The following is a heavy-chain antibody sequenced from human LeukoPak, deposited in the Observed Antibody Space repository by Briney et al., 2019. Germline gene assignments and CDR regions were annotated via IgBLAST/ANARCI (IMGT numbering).Heavy chain of an antibody. CDR2: IRGDGRET. CDR1: GCTFGAYY. Sequence: PGGSLRLSCAHSGCTFGAYYMSWVRQAPGKGLEWVANIRGDGRETFYADSLRGRFSIFRDNARNSVSLQMNSLSAEDTGVYYYARVSAVGYVSFDYWGQGTLVTVSS. J-gene: IGHJ4*02. D-gene: IGHD6-19*01. CDR3: ARVSAVGYVSFDY. V-gene: IGHV3-7*03.